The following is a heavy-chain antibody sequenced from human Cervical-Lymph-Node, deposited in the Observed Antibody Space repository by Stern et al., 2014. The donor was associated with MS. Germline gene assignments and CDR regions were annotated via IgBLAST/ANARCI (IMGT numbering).Heavy chain of an antibody. D-gene: IGHD2-21*02. CDR1: GYTFTNYD. V-gene: IGHV1-8*02. CDR2: MSPNSGNT. CDR3: ARVGLLYAVASSYYYYGMDV. J-gene: IGHJ6*02. Sequence: QLVQSGAEVKKPGASVKVSCKASGYTFTNYDIKWVRRATGQGLELMGWMSPNSGNTGYGRKFQGRVTMTRDTSINTAYMEVSGLRSEDTAVYYCARVGLLYAVASSYYYYGMDVWGQGTTVTVSS.